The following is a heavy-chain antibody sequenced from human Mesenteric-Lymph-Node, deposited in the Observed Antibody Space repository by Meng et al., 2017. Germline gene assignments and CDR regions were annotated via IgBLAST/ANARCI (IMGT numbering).Heavy chain of an antibody. J-gene: IGHJ6*02. CDR1: GFTFSTYA. Sequence: GESLKISCAASGFTFSTYAMTWVRQAPGQGLEWVSTISPSGGSTYSADSVKGRFTISRDNSKNTLYLQMNSLRAEDTAVYYCARDLKDIVAVVAATTYYYYGMDVWGQGTTVTVSS. D-gene: IGHD2-15*01. CDR3: ARDLKDIVAVVAATTYYYYGMDV. V-gene: IGHV3-23*01. CDR2: ISPSGGST.